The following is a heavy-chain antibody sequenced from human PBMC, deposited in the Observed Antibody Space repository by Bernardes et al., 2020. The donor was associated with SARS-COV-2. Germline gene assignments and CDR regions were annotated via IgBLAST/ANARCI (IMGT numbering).Heavy chain of an antibody. V-gene: IGHV1-3*04. Sequence: ASVKVSCEASGYPFTRNTIHWVRQAPGQSLEWMGWIKIANGNSVTSQKFQGRVTLDRDTYTNTVYMELNSLIFEDTAVYYCARGEGSSWFDYWGQGTLVTVSS. D-gene: IGHD6-13*01. CDR3: ARGEGSSWFDY. CDR1: GYPFTRNT. J-gene: IGHJ4*02. CDR2: IKIANGNS.